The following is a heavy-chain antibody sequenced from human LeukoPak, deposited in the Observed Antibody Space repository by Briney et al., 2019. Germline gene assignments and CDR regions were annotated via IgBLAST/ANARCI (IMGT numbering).Heavy chain of an antibody. J-gene: IGHJ4*02. CDR2: IYYSGST. CDR3: ARVGYCSSTSCSRRPYYFDY. Sequence: SETLSLTCTVSGGSISSGDYYWSWIRQPPGKGLEWIGYIYYSGSTNYNPSLKSRVTISVDTSKNQFSLKLSSVTAADTAVYYCARVGYCSSTSCSRRPYYFDYWGQGTLVTVSS. D-gene: IGHD2-2*01. CDR1: GGSISSGDYY. V-gene: IGHV4-61*08.